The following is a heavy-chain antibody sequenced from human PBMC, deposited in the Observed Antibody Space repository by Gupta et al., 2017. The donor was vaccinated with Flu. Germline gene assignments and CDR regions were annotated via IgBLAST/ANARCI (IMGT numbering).Heavy chain of an antibody. J-gene: IGHJ4*02. CDR2: IYYGGSA. CDR3: ARLGYTSSWVDS. V-gene: IGHV4-39*01. D-gene: IGHD6-13*01. Sequence: GWIRQPPGEGLDWIGSIYYGGSAYYNPSLKSRVTISVDTSKNQFSLKINAVTATDTAVYYCARLGYTSSWVDSWGQGTLVTVSS.